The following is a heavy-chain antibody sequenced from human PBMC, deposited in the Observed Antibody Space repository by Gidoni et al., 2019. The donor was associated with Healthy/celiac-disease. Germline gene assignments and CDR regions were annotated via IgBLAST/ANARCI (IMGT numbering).Heavy chain of an antibody. CDR2: IYYSGST. V-gene: IGHV4-39*01. Sequence: WIGSIYYSGSTYYNPSLKSRVTISVDTSKNQFSLKLSSVTAADTAVYYCARHLDSESWVDYGDYLFDYWGQGTLVTVSS. J-gene: IGHJ4*02. D-gene: IGHD4-17*01. CDR3: ARHLDSESWVDYGDYLFDY.